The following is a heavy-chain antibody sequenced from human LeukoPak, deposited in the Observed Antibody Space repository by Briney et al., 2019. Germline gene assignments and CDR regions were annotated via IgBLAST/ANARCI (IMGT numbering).Heavy chain of an antibody. CDR3: AKDTSVGYYDSSGYYLDAFDI. Sequence: GGSLRLSCAASGFTFSSYAMSWVRQAPGKGLEWVSAISGSGGSTYYADSVKGRFTISRDNSKNTLYLQMNSLRAEDTAVYYCAKDTSVGYYDSSGYYLDAFDIWGQGTMVTVSS. D-gene: IGHD3-22*01. CDR2: ISGSGGST. V-gene: IGHV3-23*01. CDR1: GFTFSSYA. J-gene: IGHJ3*02.